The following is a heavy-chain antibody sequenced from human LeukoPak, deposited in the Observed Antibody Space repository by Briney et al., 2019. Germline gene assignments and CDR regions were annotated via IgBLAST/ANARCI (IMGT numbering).Heavy chain of an antibody. D-gene: IGHD3-10*01. J-gene: IGHJ3*02. CDR2: ISSSGSTI. CDR3: ARDEGSGTQDAFDI. CDR1: GFTFSDYY. V-gene: IGHV3-11*01. Sequence: PGWSLRLSCAASGFTFSDYYMSWLRQAAGKGLEWVSYISSSGSTIYYADSVKGRFTISRDNAKNSLYLQMNSLRAEDTAVYYCARDEGSGTQDAFDIWGQGTMVTVSS.